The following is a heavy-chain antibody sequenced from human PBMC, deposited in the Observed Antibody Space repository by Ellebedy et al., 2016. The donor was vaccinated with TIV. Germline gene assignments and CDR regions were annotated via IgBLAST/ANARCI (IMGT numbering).Heavy chain of an antibody. V-gene: IGHV4-59*01. J-gene: IGHJ5*02. D-gene: IGHD3-3*01. Sequence: SETLSLTXTVSGGSISSYYWSWIRQPPGKGLEWIGYIYYSGSTNYNPSLKSRVTISVDTSKNQFSLKLSSVTAADTAVYYCAREHRWGYDFWSGYAPWGQGTLVTVSS. CDR2: IYYSGST. CDR3: AREHRWGYDFWSGYAP. CDR1: GGSISSYY.